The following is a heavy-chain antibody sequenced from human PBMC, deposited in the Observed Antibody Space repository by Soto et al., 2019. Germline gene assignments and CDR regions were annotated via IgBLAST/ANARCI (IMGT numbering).Heavy chain of an antibody. J-gene: IGHJ4*02. CDR2: IYYSGST. Sequence: SETLSLTCAVSGDSMSSSYYYWGWIRQPPGKGLEWIGSIYYSGSTYYNPSLQSRVAISVDTSKNQFSLKSKSVTAADTAIYYCARRTVNIRTFYSGLKTHCFDYWGQGAPVTVSS. CDR1: GDSMSSSYYY. CDR3: ARRTVNIRTFYSGLKTHCFDY. D-gene: IGHD6-19*01. V-gene: IGHV4-39*01.